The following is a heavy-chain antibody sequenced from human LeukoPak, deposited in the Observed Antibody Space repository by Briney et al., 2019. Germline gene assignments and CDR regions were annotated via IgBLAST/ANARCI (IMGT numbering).Heavy chain of an antibody. CDR3: ARVNDFWSGPSHY. D-gene: IGHD3-3*01. CDR2: ISWNSGSI. CDR1: GFTFDDYA. V-gene: IGHV3-9*01. Sequence: GRSLRLSCAASGFTFDDYAMHWVRQAPGKGLEWVSGISWNSGSIGYADSVKGRFTISRDNAKNSLYLQMNSLRAEDTVVYYCARVNDFWSGPSHYWGQGTLVTVSS. J-gene: IGHJ4*02.